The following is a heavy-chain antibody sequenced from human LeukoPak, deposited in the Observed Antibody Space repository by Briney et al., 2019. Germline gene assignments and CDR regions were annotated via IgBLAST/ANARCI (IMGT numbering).Heavy chain of an antibody. J-gene: IGHJ3*02. CDR2: INSGGSK. CDR1: GFTVSSNY. V-gene: IGHV3-66*02. Sequence: GGSLRLACAASGFTVSSNYMSWVRQAPEKGLEWVSVINSGGSKYYADSAKGRFTISRNNSKNTLYLQMSSLSAEDTAVYYCAREEGYSSSTSCFYAFDIWSQGTMVTVSS. D-gene: IGHD2-2*01. CDR3: AREEGYSSSTSCFYAFDI.